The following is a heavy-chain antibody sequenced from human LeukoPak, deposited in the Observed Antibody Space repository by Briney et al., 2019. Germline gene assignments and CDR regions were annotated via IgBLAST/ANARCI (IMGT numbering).Heavy chain of an antibody. CDR1: GFSFDDLG. V-gene: IGHV3-20*04. J-gene: IGHJ6*03. CDR2: INWNGAST. D-gene: IGHD1/OR15-1a*01. CDR3: ARAFCRTIKFCDSSYFMDV. Sequence: GGSLRLSCAASGFSFDDLGMTWARQVPGKGLEWVAGINWNGASTGYADSVRGRFTISRDNAKNSLYLQMNSLRAEDTALYYCARAFCRTIKFCDSSYFMDVWGKGTTVNVS.